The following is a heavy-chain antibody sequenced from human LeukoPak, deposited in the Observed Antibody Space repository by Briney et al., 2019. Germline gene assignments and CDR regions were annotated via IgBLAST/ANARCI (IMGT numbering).Heavy chain of an antibody. CDR3: ARDPGVSM. CDR1: GFTFTSYA. D-gene: IGHD2-2*01. Sequence: PGGSLRLSCAASGFTFTSYAMTWVRQAPGKGLEWVAVISYDGSNKYYADSVKGRFTISRDNSKNTLYLQMNSLRAEDTAVYYCARDPGVSMWGQGTLVTVSS. J-gene: IGHJ4*02. CDR2: ISYDGSNK. V-gene: IGHV3-30*14.